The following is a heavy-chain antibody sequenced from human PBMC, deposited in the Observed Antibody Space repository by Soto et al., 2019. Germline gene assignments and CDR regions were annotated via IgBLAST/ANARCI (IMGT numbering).Heavy chain of an antibody. CDR3: ARLRCELLGAYYYYGMDV. J-gene: IGHJ6*02. Sequence: TRSLAGPVYGVSISSSSYYWGWIRQPPGKGLEGIGSIYYSGSTYYNPSLKSRVTISIDTSRNQFSLKLSSVTAADTAVYYCARLRCELLGAYYYYGMDVWGQGTTVTVSS. CDR1: GVSISSSSYY. CDR2: IYYSGST. D-gene: IGHD1-26*01. V-gene: IGHV4-39*01.